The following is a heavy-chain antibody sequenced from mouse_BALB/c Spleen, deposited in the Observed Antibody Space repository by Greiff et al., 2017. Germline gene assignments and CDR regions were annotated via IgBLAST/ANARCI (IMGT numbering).Heavy chain of an antibody. V-gene: IGHV1-54*01. CDR1: GYAFTNYL. Sequence: VQLQQSGAELVRPGTSVKVSCKASGYAFTNYLIEWVKQRPGQGLEWIGVINPGSGGTNYNEKFKGKATLTADKSSSTAYMQLSSLTSDDSAVYFCARETGTAAWFAYWGQGTLVTVSA. CDR3: ARETGTAAWFAY. J-gene: IGHJ3*01. D-gene: IGHD4-1*01. CDR2: INPGSGGT.